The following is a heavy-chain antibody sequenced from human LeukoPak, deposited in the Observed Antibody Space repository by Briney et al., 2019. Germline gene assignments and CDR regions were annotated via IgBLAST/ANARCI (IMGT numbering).Heavy chain of an antibody. CDR1: GGSISSSSYY. CDR3: ARPYSSGYRGAFDI. J-gene: IGHJ3*02. D-gene: IGHD6-25*01. CDR2: IYYSGST. V-gene: IGHV4-39*07. Sequence: PSETLSLTCTVSGGSISSSSYYWGWIRQPPGKGLEWIGSIYYSGSTYYNPSLKSRATISVDTSKNQFSLKLSSVTAADTAVYYCARPYSSGYRGAFDIWGQGTMVTVSS.